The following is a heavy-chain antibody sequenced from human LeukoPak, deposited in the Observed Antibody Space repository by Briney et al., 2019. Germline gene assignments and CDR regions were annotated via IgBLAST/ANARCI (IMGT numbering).Heavy chain of an antibody. J-gene: IGHJ6*02. CDR1: GGTFIIYA. V-gene: IGHV1-69*13. Sequence: ASVKVSCKASGGTFIIYAISWVRQAPGQGLEWMGGIIPIFGTANYAQKFQGRVTITADESTSTAYMELSSLRSEDTAVYYCARGPTLTYYYDSSGYYYYGMDVWGQGTTVTVSS. CDR2: IIPIFGTA. D-gene: IGHD3-22*01. CDR3: ARGPTLTYYYDSSGYYYYGMDV.